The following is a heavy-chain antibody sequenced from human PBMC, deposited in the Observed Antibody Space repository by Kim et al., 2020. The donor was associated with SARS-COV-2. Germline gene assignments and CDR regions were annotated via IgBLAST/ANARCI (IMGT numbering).Heavy chain of an antibody. CDR2: IIPIFATA. D-gene: IGHD3-10*01. Sequence: SVKVSCKASGGTFTTYAISWVRQAPGQGLEWMGGIIPIFATANYAQRFQGRVTITADESTSTAYMELSSLRSEDTAVYYCARGWSPAGDGSGSYYVYWGQGTLVTVSS. V-gene: IGHV1-69*13. J-gene: IGHJ4*02. CDR1: GGTFTTYA. CDR3: ARGWSPAGDGSGSYYVY.